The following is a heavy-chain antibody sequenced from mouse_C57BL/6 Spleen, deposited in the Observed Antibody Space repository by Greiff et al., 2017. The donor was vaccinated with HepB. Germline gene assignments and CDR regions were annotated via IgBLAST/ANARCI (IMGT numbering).Heavy chain of an antibody. CDR1: GYTFTSYW. V-gene: IGHV1-5*01. D-gene: IGHD1-1*01. CDR2: IYPGNSDT. J-gene: IGHJ2*01. Sequence: VHVKQSGPVLARPGASVKMSCKTSGYTFTSYWMHWVKQRPGQGLEWIGAIYPGNSDTSYNQKFKGKAKLTAVTSASTAYMELSSLTNEDSAVYYCTRETDGSSYFDYWGQGTTLTVSS. CDR3: TRETDGSSYFDY.